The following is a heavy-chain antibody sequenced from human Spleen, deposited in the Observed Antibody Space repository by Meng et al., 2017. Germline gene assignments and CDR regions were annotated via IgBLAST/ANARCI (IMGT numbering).Heavy chain of an antibody. D-gene: IGHD3-22*01. Sequence: EVQLLESGGGLVQPGGSLRLSCAASGFTFSTYAMSWVRQAPGKGLQWVSAIGGSVGGTYYADSVKGRFTISRDNSKSTLFLQMNSLRPEDTAVYFCARDNSGYPNWFDSWGQGTLVTVSS. V-gene: IGHV3-23*01. CDR2: IGGSVGGT. CDR1: GFTFSTYA. CDR3: ARDNSGYPNWFDS. J-gene: IGHJ5*01.